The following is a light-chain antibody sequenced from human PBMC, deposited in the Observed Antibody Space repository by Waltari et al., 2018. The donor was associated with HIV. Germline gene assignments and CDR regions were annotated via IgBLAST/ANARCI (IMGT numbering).Light chain of an antibody. CDR3: QSSDSTLSGSV. CDR2: NTP. V-gene: IGLV1-40*01. J-gene: IGLJ2*01. Sequence: QSVLTQPPSVSGAPGQRVTLSCPGSRSNIGTHEVHWYQQLPGTAPRLLIYNTPSRPSGVPDRFSGSKSGTSASLAINGLQAEDEADYYCQSSDSTLSGSVFGGGTKLTVL. CDR1: RSNIGTHE.